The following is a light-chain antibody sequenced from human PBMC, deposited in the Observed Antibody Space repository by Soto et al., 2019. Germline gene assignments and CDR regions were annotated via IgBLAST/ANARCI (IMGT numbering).Light chain of an antibody. CDR2: DAS. CDR3: QQRSSSPVT. Sequence: IVLTQSPATLSLSPGERATLSCRASQSVSSYLAWYQQKPGQAPRLLIFDASNRATDIPARFSGSGSGTDFTLTISSLEPEDFAVYYCQQRSSSPVTFGQGTKVDIK. CDR1: QSVSSY. V-gene: IGKV3-11*01. J-gene: IGKJ1*01.